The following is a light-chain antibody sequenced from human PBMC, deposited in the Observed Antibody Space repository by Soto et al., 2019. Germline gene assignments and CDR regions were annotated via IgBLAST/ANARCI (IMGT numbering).Light chain of an antibody. CDR2: AAS. CDR1: QTVNTY. CDR3: QQYYSYPIT. Sequence: IQMTQSPSSLSASIGDRVTITCRASQTVNTYLHWYQQKPGKAPKLLIYAASTLQSGVPSRFSGSGSGTDFTLTISCLQSEDFATYYCQQYYSYPITFGQGTRLEIK. V-gene: IGKV1-8*01. J-gene: IGKJ5*01.